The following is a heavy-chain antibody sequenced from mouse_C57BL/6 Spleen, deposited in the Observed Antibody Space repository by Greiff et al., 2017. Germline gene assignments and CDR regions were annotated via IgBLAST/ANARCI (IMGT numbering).Heavy chain of an antibody. Sequence: EVQLQQSGPELVKPGASVKMSCKASGYTFTDYNMHWVKQSHGKSLEWIGYINPNNGGTSYNQKFKGKATLTVNKSSSTAYMELRSLTSEDSAVYYCARCITTVVPYFDYWGQGTTLTVSS. J-gene: IGHJ2*01. D-gene: IGHD1-1*01. CDR2: INPNNGGT. V-gene: IGHV1-22*01. CDR3: ARCITTVVPYFDY. CDR1: GYTFTDYN.